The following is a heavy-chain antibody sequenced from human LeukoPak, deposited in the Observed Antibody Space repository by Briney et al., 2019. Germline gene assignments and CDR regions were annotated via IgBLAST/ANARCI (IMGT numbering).Heavy chain of an antibody. CDR1: GFTFSSYA. Sequence: GGSLRLSCAASGFTFSSYAMSWVRQAPGKGLEWVSAISGSGGSTYYADSVKGRFTISRDNSKNTLYLQMNSLRAEDTAVYYCATRAVAGTVQLSHDAFDIWGQGTMVTVSS. D-gene: IGHD6-19*01. CDR3: ATRAVAGTVQLSHDAFDI. V-gene: IGHV3-23*01. CDR2: ISGSGGST. J-gene: IGHJ3*02.